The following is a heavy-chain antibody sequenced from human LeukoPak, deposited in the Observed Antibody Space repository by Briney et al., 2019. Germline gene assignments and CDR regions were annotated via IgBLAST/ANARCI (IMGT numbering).Heavy chain of an antibody. CDR3: ARHSSGYPNYYYFYMDI. J-gene: IGHJ6*03. Sequence: SETLSLTCTVSGGSISSYYWSWTRQPPGKGLEWIGYIHSSGSTNYNPSLKSRVTLSADTSKNQFSLRLSSVTAADTALYYCARHSSGYPNYYYFYMDIWGKGATVTVSS. CDR2: IHSSGST. V-gene: IGHV4-59*08. D-gene: IGHD3-22*01. CDR1: GGSISSYY.